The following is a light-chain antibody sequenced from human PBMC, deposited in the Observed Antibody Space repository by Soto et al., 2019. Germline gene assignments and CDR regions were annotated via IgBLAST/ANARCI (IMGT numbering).Light chain of an antibody. CDR3: QQYGSAYT. CDR2: GAS. V-gene: IGKV3-20*01. J-gene: IGKJ3*01. Sequence: EIVLTQSPGTLSLSPGERATLSCRASQSVNNNYLAWYQQKPGQPPRLLIYGASSRAIGIPDRFSGGGSGTDFTLTISRLEPEDCAVDYCQQYGSAYTFGPGTKVDIK. CDR1: QSVNNNY.